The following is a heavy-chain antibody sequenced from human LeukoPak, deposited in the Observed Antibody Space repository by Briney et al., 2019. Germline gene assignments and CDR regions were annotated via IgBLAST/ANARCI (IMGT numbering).Heavy chain of an antibody. CDR3: ARAPYCSGGSCYSAPGDY. Sequence: ASVKVSCKASGYTFTSYYMHWVRQAPGQGLEWMGIINPSGGSTSYAQKFQGRVTMTRDTSTSTVYMELSSLRSEDTAVYYCARAPYCSGGSCYSAPGDYWGQGTLVTVSS. CDR2: INPSGGST. D-gene: IGHD2-15*01. J-gene: IGHJ4*02. V-gene: IGHV1-46*01. CDR1: GYTFTSYY.